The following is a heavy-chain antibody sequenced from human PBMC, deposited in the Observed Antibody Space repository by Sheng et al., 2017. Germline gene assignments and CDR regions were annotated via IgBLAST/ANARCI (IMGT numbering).Heavy chain of an antibody. CDR2: ISGSGGSA. Sequence: EMQLVESGGALVQTGGSLRLSCVSSQFTFGTYAMIWVRQAPGKGLEWVSAISGSGGSANYADSVKGRFSLSRDNSKNTLYLQMNSLRAEDTAVYYCAKLGKSVSYGDYRFPFDIWGQGTMVAVSS. CDR1: QFTFGTYA. D-gene: IGHD4-17*01. J-gene: IGHJ3*02. V-gene: IGHV3-23*04. CDR3: AKLGKSVSYGDYRFPFDI.